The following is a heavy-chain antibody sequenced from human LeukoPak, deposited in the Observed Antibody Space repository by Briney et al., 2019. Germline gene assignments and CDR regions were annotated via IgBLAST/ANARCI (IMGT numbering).Heavy chain of an antibody. D-gene: IGHD3-22*01. CDR3: ASRSVYYDSSGYPSDY. CDR2: INPNSGGT. J-gene: IGHJ4*02. V-gene: IGHV1-2*02. CDR1: GYTFTGYY. Sequence: GASVKVSCKASGYTFTGYYMHWVRQAPGQGLEWMGWINPNSGGTNHAQKFQGRVTMTRDTSISTAYMELSRLRSDDTAVYYCASRSVYYDSSGYPSDYWGQGTLVTVSS.